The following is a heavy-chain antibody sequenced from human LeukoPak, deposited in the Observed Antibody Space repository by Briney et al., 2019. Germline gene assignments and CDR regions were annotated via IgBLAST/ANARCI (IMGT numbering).Heavy chain of an antibody. CDR2: IYTSGST. Sequence: SETLSLTCTVSGGSISSYYWSWIRQPAGKGLEWIGRIYTSGSTNYNPSLKSRVTMSVDTSKNQFSLNLSFVTAADTAMYYCVRGSGGDGSGSLWGQGTLVTVSS. J-gene: IGHJ4*02. D-gene: IGHD3-10*01. V-gene: IGHV4-4*07. CDR1: GGSISSYY. CDR3: VRGSGGDGSGSL.